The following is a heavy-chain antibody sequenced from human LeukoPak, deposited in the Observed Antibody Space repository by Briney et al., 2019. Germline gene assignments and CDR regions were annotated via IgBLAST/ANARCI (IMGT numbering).Heavy chain of an antibody. J-gene: IGHJ6*02. CDR2: INHSGST. CDR3: AREKDYGVWSGYYIGGNGMDV. D-gene: IGHD3-3*01. Sequence: SESLSLTCDVYGGSFTSYYCSWVRQPPGKGLEWIGSINHSGSTNYNPSLKSRVTISVDTSKIQFSLKMSSVTAADKAVYYCAREKDYGVWSGYYIGGNGMDVWGQGTTVTVSS. V-gene: IGHV4-34*01. CDR1: GGSFTSYY.